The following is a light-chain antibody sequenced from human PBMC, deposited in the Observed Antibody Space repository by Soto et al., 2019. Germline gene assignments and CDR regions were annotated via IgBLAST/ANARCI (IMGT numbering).Light chain of an antibody. CDR1: QSVSSSY. CDR2: GAS. CDR3: QQHGSSPWT. V-gene: IGKV3-20*01. J-gene: IGKJ1*01. Sequence: EIVLTQSPGTLSLSPGERATRSCRARQSVSSSYLAWYQQRPGQAPRLLIYGASIRATGIPDRFSGSGSGTDFTLTISRLEPEDFAVYFCQQHGSSPWTFGQGTKVDIK.